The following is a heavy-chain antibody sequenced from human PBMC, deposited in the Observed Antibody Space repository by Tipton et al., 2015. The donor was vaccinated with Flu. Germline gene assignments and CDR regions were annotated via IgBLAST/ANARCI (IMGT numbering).Heavy chain of an antibody. D-gene: IGHD3-10*02. CDR1: SGSIRSTNYF. J-gene: IGHJ4*02. V-gene: IGHV4-39*01. CDR3: ARLSYYDVDLKNFYFDH. CDR2: IYPSGTT. Sequence: TLSLTCTVSSGSIRSTNYFCAWIRQPPGKGLELIGSIYPSGTTYYNPSLKSRVTISVDTSKSQFSLMLRSVTAADTAVYYCARLSYYDVDLKNFYFDHWGQGALVTASS.